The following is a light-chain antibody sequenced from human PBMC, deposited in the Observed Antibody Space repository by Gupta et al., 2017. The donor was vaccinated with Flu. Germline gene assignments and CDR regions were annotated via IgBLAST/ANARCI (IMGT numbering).Light chain of an antibody. J-gene: IGKJ2*01. CDR2: KAS. CDR1: QSISSW. V-gene: IGKV1-5*03. Sequence: DIQTTPSPSTLSASAGDRVTITCRASQSISSWLAWYQQKPGKAPKPLIYKASSLESGVPSRFSGSGSGTEFTLTISSLQPDDFATYYCQQYNSYPYTFGQGTKLEIK. CDR3: QQYNSYPYT.